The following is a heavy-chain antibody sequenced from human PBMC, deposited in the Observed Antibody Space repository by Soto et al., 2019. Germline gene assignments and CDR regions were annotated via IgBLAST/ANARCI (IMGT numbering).Heavy chain of an antibody. Sequence: PGGSLRLSCAASGFTFSSYAMSWVRQAPGKGLEWVSAISGSGGSTYYADSVKGRFTISRDNSKNTLYLQMNSLRAEDTAVYYCAKDKYYYDSSGYYFDYGMDVWGQGTTVTVSS. D-gene: IGHD3-22*01. CDR1: GFTFSSYA. CDR2: ISGSGGST. J-gene: IGHJ6*02. V-gene: IGHV3-23*01. CDR3: AKDKYYYDSSGYYFDYGMDV.